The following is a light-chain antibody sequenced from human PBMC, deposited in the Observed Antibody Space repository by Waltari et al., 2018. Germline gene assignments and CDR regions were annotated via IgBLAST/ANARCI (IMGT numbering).Light chain of an antibody. V-gene: IGKV3-11*01. CDR2: DAS. CDR3: QQRVT. Sequence: EIVFTQSPATLSLSPGERANLSCRASQSVSSYLAWYQQKPGQAPRLLIYDASNRATGIPARFSGSGSGTDFTLTISSLEPEDFAVYYCQQRVTFGQGTRLEIK. CDR1: QSVSSY. J-gene: IGKJ5*01.